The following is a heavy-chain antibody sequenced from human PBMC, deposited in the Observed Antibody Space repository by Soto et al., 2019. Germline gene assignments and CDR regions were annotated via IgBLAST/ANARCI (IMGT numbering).Heavy chain of an antibody. V-gene: IGHV1-24*01. CDR1: GYTLTELS. D-gene: IGHD6-6*01. CDR2: FDPEDGET. Sequence: ASVKVSCKVSGYTLTELSMHWVRQAPGKGLEWMGGFDPEDGETIYAQKFQGRVTMTEDTSTDTAYMELSSLRSEDTAVYYCATLYSSSSLYYYYGMDVWGKGTTVTVSS. J-gene: IGHJ6*04. CDR3: ATLYSSSSLYYYYGMDV.